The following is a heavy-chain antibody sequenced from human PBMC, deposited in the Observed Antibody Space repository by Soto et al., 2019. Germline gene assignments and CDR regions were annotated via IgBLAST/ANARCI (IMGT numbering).Heavy chain of an antibody. J-gene: IGHJ6*02. D-gene: IGHD4-17*01. CDR1: GGTFSSYA. CDR2: IIPIFGTA. Sequence: QVQLVQSGAEVKKPGSSVKVSCKASGGTFSSYAISWVRQAPGQGLEWMGGIIPIFGTANYAQKFQGRVTITADESTSTAYMVLSSLRSEDTAVYYCARRGGTTPPYYYYGMDVWGQGTTVTVSS. V-gene: IGHV1-69*01. CDR3: ARRGGTTPPYYYYGMDV.